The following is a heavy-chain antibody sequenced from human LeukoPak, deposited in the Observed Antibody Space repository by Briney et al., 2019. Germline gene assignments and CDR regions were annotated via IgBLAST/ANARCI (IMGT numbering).Heavy chain of an antibody. CDR1: GFTFSSYW. CDR2: INTDGSST. V-gene: IGHV3-74*03. Sequence: GGSLRLSCAASGFTFSSYWMHWVRQAPGKGLVWVSRINTDGSSTTYADSVKGRFTISRDNAKNTLYLQMNSLRAEDTAVYYCARDMNDYGNAFDIWGQGTMVTVSS. CDR3: ARDMNDYGNAFDI. D-gene: IGHD4-17*01. J-gene: IGHJ3*02.